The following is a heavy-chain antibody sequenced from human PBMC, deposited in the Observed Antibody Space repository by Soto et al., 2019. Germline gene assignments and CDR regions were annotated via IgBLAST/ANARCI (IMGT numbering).Heavy chain of an antibody. Sequence: QVQLQESGPGLVQPSQTLSLTCSVSGGSISSDDYYWTWIRQPPGEGLEWIGYIYYTGRTSSTPFLESRVTISIDTSKNQFSLKLSSVSAADTAVYYCAREGSSSPEYFDFWGPGTLVTVSS. V-gene: IGHV4-30-4*01. D-gene: IGHD2-15*01. CDR2: IYYTGRT. CDR3: AREGSSSPEYFDF. CDR1: GGSISSDDYY. J-gene: IGHJ4*02.